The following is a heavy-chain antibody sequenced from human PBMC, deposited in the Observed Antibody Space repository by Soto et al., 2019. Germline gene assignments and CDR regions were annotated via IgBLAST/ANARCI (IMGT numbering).Heavy chain of an antibody. V-gene: IGHV1-69*01. J-gene: IGHJ4*01. CDR1: GGTFSSYA. CDR2: IIPIFGTA. Sequence: QVQLVQSGAEVKKPGSSVKVSCKASGGTFSSYAISWVRQAPGQGLEWMGGIIPIFGTANYAQKLQGRVTIPADEPTRLAYMELSSLRSEDTAVYYCAREGYGEVGSTAPGGYWGQGTLVPVFS. CDR3: AREGYGEVGSTAPGGY. D-gene: IGHD1-26*01.